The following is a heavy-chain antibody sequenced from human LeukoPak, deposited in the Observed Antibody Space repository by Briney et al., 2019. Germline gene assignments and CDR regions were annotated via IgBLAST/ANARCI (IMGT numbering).Heavy chain of an antibody. Sequence: GGSLRLSCAASGFSFSSYGMSWVRQAPGKGLGWVSAISGSGGSTYYADSVKGRFTISRDNSKNTLYLQMDSLRAEDTAVYYCAELGITMIGGVWGKGTTVTISS. CDR1: GFSFSSYG. J-gene: IGHJ6*04. V-gene: IGHV3-23*01. D-gene: IGHD3-10*02. CDR2: ISGSGGST. CDR3: AELGITMIGGV.